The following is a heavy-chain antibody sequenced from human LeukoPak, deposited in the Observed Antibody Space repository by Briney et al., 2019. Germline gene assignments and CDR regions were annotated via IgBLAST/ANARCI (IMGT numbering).Heavy chain of an antibody. CDR2: IYPGDSDT. CDR3: AIFDFLFGEIDNWFDP. CDR1: GYNFTIYW. D-gene: IGHD3-16*01. J-gene: IGHJ5*02. Sequence: GESLQISCKGSGYNFTIYWIGWVRQMPGKGLEWMGIIYPGDSDTRYSPSFQGQVTISADKSISTAYLQWSSLKASDTAMYYCAIFDFLFGEIDNWFDPWGQGTQVTVSS. V-gene: IGHV5-51*01.